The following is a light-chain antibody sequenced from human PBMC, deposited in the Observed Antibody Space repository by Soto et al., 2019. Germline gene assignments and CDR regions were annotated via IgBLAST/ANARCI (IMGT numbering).Light chain of an antibody. CDR3: QQYLSYPLT. J-gene: IGKJ4*01. Sequence: DIQMTQSPSTLYASVGVRVTITCRTSQSISSWLAWYQQTPGKAPKLLIYDASSLESGVPSRFSGSGSGTEFTLTISSLQPDDFATYYCQQYLSYPLTFGGGTKVEIK. V-gene: IGKV1-5*01. CDR1: QSISSW. CDR2: DAS.